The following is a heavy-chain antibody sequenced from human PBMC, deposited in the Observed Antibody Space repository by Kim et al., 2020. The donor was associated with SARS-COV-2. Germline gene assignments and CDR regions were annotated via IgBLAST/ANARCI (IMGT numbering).Heavy chain of an antibody. CDR2: ISGSGGST. J-gene: IGHJ4*02. V-gene: IGHV3-23*01. CDR3: AKDPYYDILTGLDY. D-gene: IGHD3-9*01. Sequence: GGSLRLSCAASGFTFSSYAMSWVRQAPGKGLEWVSAISGSGGSTYYADSVKGRFTISRDNSKNTLYLQMNSLRAEDTAVYYCAKDPYYDILTGLDYWGQGTLVTVSS. CDR1: GFTFSSYA.